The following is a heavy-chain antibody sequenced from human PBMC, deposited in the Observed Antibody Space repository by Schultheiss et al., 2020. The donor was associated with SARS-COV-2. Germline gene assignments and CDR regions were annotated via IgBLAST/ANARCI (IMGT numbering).Heavy chain of an antibody. CDR2: INHSGST. CDR3: ARVGYYYDSSGYYPYYFDY. Sequence: SETLSLTCTVSGGSISSYYWSWIRQPPGKGLEWIGEINHSGSTYYNPSLKSRVTISVDTSKNQFSLKLSSVTAADTAVYYCARVGYYYDSSGYYPYYFDYWGQGTLVTVSS. J-gene: IGHJ4*02. D-gene: IGHD3-22*01. V-gene: IGHV4-34*09. CDR1: GGSISSYY.